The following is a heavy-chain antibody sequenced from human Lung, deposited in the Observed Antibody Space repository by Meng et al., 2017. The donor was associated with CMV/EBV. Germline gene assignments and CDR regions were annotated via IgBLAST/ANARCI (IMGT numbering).Heavy chain of an antibody. J-gene: IGHJ6*02. CDR3: ASMNMASELGATNGMDV. D-gene: IGHD1-26*01. V-gene: IGHV6-1*01. CDR2: TYYRSKWYN. Sequence: SETLSLXXSISGDSFSTNSDAWNWIRQSPSRGLEWLGRTYYRSKWYNDYAVAVKGRISINPDASKNQFSLQLNSVAPEDTAVYYCASMNMASELGATNGMDVWGQGXTVTVSS. CDR1: GDSFSTNSDA.